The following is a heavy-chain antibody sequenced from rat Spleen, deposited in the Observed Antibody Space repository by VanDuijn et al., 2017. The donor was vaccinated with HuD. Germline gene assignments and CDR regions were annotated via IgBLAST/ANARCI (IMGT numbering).Heavy chain of an antibody. V-gene: IGHV2-1*01. J-gene: IGHJ2*01. CDR1: GFSLTTNS. Sequence: QVQLRESGLGLVQPSQTLSLTCTVSGFSLTTNSVHWIRHPPGKGLEWMGGIWDDGTTDYDSALKSRLSITKDTSKSQVFLRMNSLQIDDTAIYFCTCDGYYWGQGVMVTVSS. D-gene: IGHD1-12*03. CDR3: TCDGYY. CDR2: IWDDGTT.